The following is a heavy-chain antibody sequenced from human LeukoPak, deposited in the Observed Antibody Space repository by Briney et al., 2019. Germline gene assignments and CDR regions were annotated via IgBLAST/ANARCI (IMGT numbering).Heavy chain of an antibody. Sequence: GGSLRLSCAASKFTFSSYAMSWVRQAPGKGLEWVSGISGGDVSTYYADSVHGRFIISRDNSQNTLYLQMSSLRAEDTGVYYCAKDGGYSANIYYTDVWGKGTTVTVSS. CDR1: KFTFSSYA. J-gene: IGHJ6*03. D-gene: IGHD5-18*01. CDR3: AKDGGYSANIYYTDV. V-gene: IGHV3-23*01. CDR2: ISGGDVST.